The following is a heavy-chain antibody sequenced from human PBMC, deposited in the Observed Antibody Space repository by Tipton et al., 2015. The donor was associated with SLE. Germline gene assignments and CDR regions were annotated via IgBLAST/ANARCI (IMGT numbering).Heavy chain of an antibody. Sequence: SLRLSCAASGFTFSSYTMNWVRQAPGKGLEWVSCITSSSSYIYYAASVKGRFTISRDNAQNSLYLQMNSLRAEDTAVYYCAREGGGYDSPFDSWGQGILVTVPS. V-gene: IGHV3-21*01. CDR1: GFTFSSYT. J-gene: IGHJ4*02. CDR3: AREGGGYDSPFDS. CDR2: ITSSSSYI. D-gene: IGHD5-12*01.